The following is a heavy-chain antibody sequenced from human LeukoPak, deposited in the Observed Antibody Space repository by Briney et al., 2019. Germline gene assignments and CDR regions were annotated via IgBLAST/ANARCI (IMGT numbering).Heavy chain of an antibody. CDR1: GGSFSGYY. V-gene: IGHV4-34*01. CDR2: INHSGST. CDR3: ARGGSRIGLKDPPSGWYRKINWFDP. D-gene: IGHD6-13*01. Sequence: SETLSLTCAVYGGSFSGYYWSWIRQPPGKGLEWIGEINHSGSTNYNPSLKSRVTISVDTSKNQFSLKLSSVTAADTAVYYCARGGSRIGLKDPPSGWYRKINWFDPWGQGTLVTVSS. J-gene: IGHJ5*02.